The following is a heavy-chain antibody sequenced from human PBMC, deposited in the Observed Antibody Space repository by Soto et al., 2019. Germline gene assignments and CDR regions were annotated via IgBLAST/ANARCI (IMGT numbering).Heavy chain of an antibody. J-gene: IGHJ6*03. CDR2: ISSSSSYI. CDR3: ARDAGGANCSGGSCYSPGVYYYYMDV. CDR1: GFTFSSYS. D-gene: IGHD2-15*01. V-gene: IGHV3-21*01. Sequence: GGSLRLSCAASGFTFSSYSMNWVRQAPGKGLEWVSSISSSSSYIYYADSVKGRFTISRDNAKNSLYLQMNSLRAEDTAVYYCARDAGGANCSGGSCYSPGVYYYYMDVWGKGTTVTVSS.